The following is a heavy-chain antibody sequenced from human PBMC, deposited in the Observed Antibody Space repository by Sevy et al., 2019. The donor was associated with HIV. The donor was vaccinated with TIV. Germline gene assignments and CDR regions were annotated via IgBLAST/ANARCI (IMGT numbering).Heavy chain of an antibody. CDR1: GFNFSDYG. Sequence: GGSLRLSCVGSGFNFSDYGMHWVRQAPGKGLEWVAVIWYDGSNKYNEDSVKGRFTISRDKSKNTAYLQMNNLTVEDSAVYYCASGILDHWGQGALVTVSS. J-gene: IGHJ4*02. CDR3: ASGILDH. V-gene: IGHV3-33*08. D-gene: IGHD1-26*01. CDR2: IWYDGSNK.